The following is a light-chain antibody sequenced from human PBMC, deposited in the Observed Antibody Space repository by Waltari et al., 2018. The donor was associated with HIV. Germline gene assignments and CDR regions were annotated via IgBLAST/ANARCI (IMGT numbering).Light chain of an antibody. CDR3: QAWDNSTAV. Sequence: SYELTQPPSVSVSPGQTASITCSGDTLGDKYASWYQQKPGQSPVMVMYQDRERPSGIPERFSGSNSGNTATLTISGTQAMDEADYYCQAWDNSTAVFGGGTKVTVL. J-gene: IGLJ2*01. CDR2: QDR. V-gene: IGLV3-1*01. CDR1: TLGDKY.